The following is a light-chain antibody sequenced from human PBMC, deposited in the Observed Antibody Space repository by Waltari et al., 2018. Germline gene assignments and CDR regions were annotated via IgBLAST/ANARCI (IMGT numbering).Light chain of an antibody. Sequence: QSVLTHPPSFSNCFRQTSTLTFTGNINNVGNQGAAWLQQHQGHPPNLLSYRNNNRPSGISERLYASRSGNNASMNITGIKTEDEDDYYCSAWESSITNVVLGGGTKMTVL. V-gene: IGLV10-54*01. CDR1: INNVGNQG. CDR3: SAWESSITNVV. J-gene: IGLJ2*01. CDR2: RNN.